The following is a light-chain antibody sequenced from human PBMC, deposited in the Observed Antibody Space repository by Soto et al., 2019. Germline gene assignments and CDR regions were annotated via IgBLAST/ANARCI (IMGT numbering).Light chain of an antibody. J-gene: IGKJ1*01. V-gene: IGKV1-5*03. CDR2: KAS. CDR3: QQYNSYSQT. CDR1: QTISNW. Sequence: IQMTQSASTLSASVGDRVTITCQASQTISNWLAWYQQKPGKAPKLLIYKASTLESGVPSRFSGSGSGTEFTLTISSLQPEDFATYYCQQYNSYSQTFGQGTKVDIK.